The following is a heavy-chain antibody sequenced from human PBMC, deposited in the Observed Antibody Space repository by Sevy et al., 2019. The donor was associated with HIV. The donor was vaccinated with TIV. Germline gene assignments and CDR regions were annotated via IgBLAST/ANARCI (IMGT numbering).Heavy chain of an antibody. V-gene: IGHV3-30-3*01. Sequence: GGSLRLSCAASGFTFSSYAMHWVRQAPGKGLEWVAVISYDGSNKYYADSVKGRFTISRDNSKNTLYLQMNSLGAEDTAVYYCARDSLRYSSSSLGYWGQGTLVTVSS. J-gene: IGHJ4*02. CDR3: ARDSLRYSSSSLGY. CDR2: ISYDGSNK. D-gene: IGHD6-6*01. CDR1: GFTFSSYA.